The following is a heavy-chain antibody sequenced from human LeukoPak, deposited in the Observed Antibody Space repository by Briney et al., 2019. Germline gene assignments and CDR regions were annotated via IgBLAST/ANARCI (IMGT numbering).Heavy chain of an antibody. V-gene: IGHV3-7*03. J-gene: IGHJ4*02. D-gene: IGHD3-10*01. CDR2: IKQDGSEK. Sequence: QSGGSLRLSCAASGFTFSSYWMSWVRQAPGKGLEWVANIKQDGSEKYYVDSVKGRFTISRDNAKNSLYLQMNSLRAEDTALYYCAKVTATMVREGYFNYWGQGTLVTVSS. CDR3: AKVTATMVREGYFNY. CDR1: GFTFSSYW.